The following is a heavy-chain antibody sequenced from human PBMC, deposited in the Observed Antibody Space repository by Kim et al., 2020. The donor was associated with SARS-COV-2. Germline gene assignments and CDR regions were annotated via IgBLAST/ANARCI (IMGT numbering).Heavy chain of an antibody. V-gene: IGHV3-7*01. Sequence: GGSLRLSCAASGFTFSSYWMSWVRQAPGKGLEWVANIKQDGSEKYYVDSVKGRFTISRDNAKNSLYLQMNSLRAEDTAVYYCARGGVGAVVGACDYWGQGTLVTVSS. J-gene: IGHJ4*02. CDR3: ARGGVGAVVGACDY. D-gene: IGHD2-15*01. CDR1: GFTFSSYW. CDR2: IKQDGSEK.